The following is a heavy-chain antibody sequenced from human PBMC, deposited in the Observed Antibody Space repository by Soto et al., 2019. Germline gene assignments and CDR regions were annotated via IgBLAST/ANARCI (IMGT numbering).Heavy chain of an antibody. V-gene: IGHV1-18*01. Sequence: QVQLVQSGAEVKKPGASVKVSCKASGYTFTTYGISWVRQAPGQGLEWMGWMSAYNGNTNYAQRLQGRVTMTTDTSTSTAYMELRSARSDDTAVYSCARDAAVGVCDYWGQVTLVTVSS. D-gene: IGHD6-6*01. J-gene: IGHJ4*02. CDR3: ARDAAVGVCDY. CDR1: GYTFTTYG. CDR2: MSAYNGNT.